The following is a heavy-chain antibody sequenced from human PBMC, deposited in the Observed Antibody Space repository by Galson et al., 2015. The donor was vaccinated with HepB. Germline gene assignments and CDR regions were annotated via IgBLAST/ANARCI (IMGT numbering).Heavy chain of an antibody. Sequence: SVKVSCKASSYSFTRNGIIWVRQARGQGLEWMGWISGYNGDTDYAQKFQGRVTMTTDTSTSTAYMEMRSLRTDDTAVYYCARTTVWGSYRSNDYWGQGTLVTVSS. J-gene: IGHJ4*01. D-gene: IGHD3-16*02. CDR1: SYSFTRNG. CDR3: ARTTVWGSYRSNDY. V-gene: IGHV1-18*01. CDR2: ISGYNGDT.